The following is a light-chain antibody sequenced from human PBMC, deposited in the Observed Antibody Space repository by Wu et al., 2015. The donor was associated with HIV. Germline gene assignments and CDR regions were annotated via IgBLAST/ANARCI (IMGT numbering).Light chain of an antibody. Sequence: EIVMTQSPAXLSVSPGEGVTLSCRASQSVSSYLAWYQQTPGQAPRLLIYGASTRATGVPARFSGSGSGTQFTLTITNVQSADSAVYYCQQYNNWPPYSFGQGTKLEIK. V-gene: IGKV3-15*01. CDR1: QSVSSY. CDR2: GAS. CDR3: QQYNNWPPYS. J-gene: IGKJ2*03.